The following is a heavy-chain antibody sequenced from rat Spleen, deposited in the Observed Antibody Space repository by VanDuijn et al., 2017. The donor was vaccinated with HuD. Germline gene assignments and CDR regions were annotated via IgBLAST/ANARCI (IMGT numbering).Heavy chain of an antibody. J-gene: IGHJ3*01. D-gene: IGHD1-4*01. CDR1: GFTFSNYG. Sequence: EVQLVESGGGLVQPGRSLKLSCAASGFTFSNYGMHWIRQAPTKGLEWVASISPSGGSTYYRDSVKGRFTISRDTAKSTLCLQMDSLRSEDTATYFCASHGARVSRFAYWGQGTLVTVSS. CDR2: ISPSGGST. CDR3: ASHGARVSRFAY. V-gene: IGHV5-19*01.